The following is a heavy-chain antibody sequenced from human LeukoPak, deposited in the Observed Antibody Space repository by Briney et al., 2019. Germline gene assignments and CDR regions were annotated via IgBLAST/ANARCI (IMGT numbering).Heavy chain of an antibody. J-gene: IGHJ4*02. V-gene: IGHV5-51*01. CDR1: GFDFTRDW. Sequence: GESLKISCRFSGFDFTRDWIGWVRLMPEKGLEWMGIIFPDDFDTRYSPSFQGQVTLSADKSISTAYLQWSSLKASDTAIYYCARRDPTTVTAFDYWGQGTLVTVSS. CDR3: ARRDPTTVTAFDY. D-gene: IGHD4-17*01. CDR2: IFPDDFDT.